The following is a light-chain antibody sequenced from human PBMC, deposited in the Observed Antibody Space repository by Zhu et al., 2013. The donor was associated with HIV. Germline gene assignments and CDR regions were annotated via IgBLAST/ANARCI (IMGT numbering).Light chain of an antibody. CDR1: QSISNY. V-gene: IGKV1-6*01. Sequence: IQMTQSPSSLSASVGDRVTITCRASQSISNYLNWYQQKPGKAPKLLINAASSLQSGVPSRFSGSGSGTDFTLTISSLQPEDFATYYCLQDYNYPLTFGQGTKVEIK. CDR2: AAS. CDR3: LQDYNYPLT. J-gene: IGKJ1*01.